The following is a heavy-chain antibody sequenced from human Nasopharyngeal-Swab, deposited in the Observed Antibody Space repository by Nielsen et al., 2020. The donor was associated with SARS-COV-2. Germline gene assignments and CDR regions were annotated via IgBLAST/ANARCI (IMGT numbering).Heavy chain of an antibody. CDR1: GFTFSSYS. D-gene: IGHD6-13*01. J-gene: IGHJ4*02. CDR2: ISSSSSTI. CDR3: AKDGGGGVQSIAAAGTHFDY. Sequence: GESLKISCAASGFTFSSYSMNWVRQAPGKGLEWVSYISSSSSTIYYADSVKGRFTISRDKSKNTLYLQMNSLRAEDTAVYYCAKDGGGGVQSIAAAGTHFDYWGQGTLVTVSS. V-gene: IGHV3-48*01.